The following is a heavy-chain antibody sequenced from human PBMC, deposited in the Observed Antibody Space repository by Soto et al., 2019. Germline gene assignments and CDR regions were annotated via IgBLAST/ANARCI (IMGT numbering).Heavy chain of an antibody. CDR3: AKGMVRGVNHYYYYGMDV. D-gene: IGHD3-10*01. Sequence: GGSLRLSCAASGFTFSSYAMSWVRQAPGKGLEWVSAISGSGGSTYYADSVKGRFTISRDNSKNTLYLQMNSLRAEDTAVYYCAKGMVRGVNHYYYYGMDVWGQGTTVTAP. CDR1: GFTFSSYA. J-gene: IGHJ6*02. CDR2: ISGSGGST. V-gene: IGHV3-23*01.